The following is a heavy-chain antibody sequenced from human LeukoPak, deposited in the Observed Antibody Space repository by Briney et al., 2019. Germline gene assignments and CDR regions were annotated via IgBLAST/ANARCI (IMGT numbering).Heavy chain of an antibody. V-gene: IGHV3-48*03. CDR3: ASTGGYGSGTYDYYYFGMDV. J-gene: IGHJ6*02. CDR1: RYSFDSYA. D-gene: IGHD3-10*01. CDR2: ITSSGRII. Sequence: PGGSLRLSCEGSRYSFDSYAMTWVRQAPGKGLEWVAYITSSGRIIYYADSVKGRFTISRDNAKNSPYLQMNSLRAEDTAVYYCASTGGYGSGTYDYYYFGMDVWGQGTTVTVSS.